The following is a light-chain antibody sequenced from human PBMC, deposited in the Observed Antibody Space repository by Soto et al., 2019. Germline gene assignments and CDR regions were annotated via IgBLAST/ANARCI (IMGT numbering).Light chain of an antibody. CDR3: QQADSFPLT. CDR2: AAS. J-gene: IGKJ4*01. V-gene: IGKV1-12*01. Sequence: DIQMTQSPSTLSGSVGDRVTMSCRASQSIYKWLVWYQQKPGKAPKLLIYAASSLQSGVPSRFSGSGYGTDFTLTISSLQPEDSATYYCQQADSFPLTFGGGTKVDIK. CDR1: QSIYKW.